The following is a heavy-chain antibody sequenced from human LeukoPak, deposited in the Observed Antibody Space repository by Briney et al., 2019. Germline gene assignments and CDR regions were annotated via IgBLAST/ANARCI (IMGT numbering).Heavy chain of an antibody. Sequence: GGSLRLSCAASGFTFSSYSMNWVRQAPGKGLEWVSSISSSSSYIYYADSVKGRFTISRDNAKNSPYLQMNSLRAEDTAVYYCARERIAAAGRGGAYYYYYMDVWGKGTTVTVSS. D-gene: IGHD6-13*01. J-gene: IGHJ6*03. CDR3: ARERIAAAGRGGAYYYYYMDV. V-gene: IGHV3-21*01. CDR2: ISSSSSYI. CDR1: GFTFSSYS.